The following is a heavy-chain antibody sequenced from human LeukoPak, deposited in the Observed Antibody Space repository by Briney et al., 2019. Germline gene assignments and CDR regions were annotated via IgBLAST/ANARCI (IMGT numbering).Heavy chain of an antibody. CDR1: GGSFSGYY. V-gene: IGHV4-34*01. CDR2: INHSGST. Sequence: SETLSLTCAVYGGSFSGYYWSWIRQPPGKGLEWIGEINHSGSTNYNPSLKSRVTISVDTSKNQFSLKLSSVTAADTAVYYCASWGRTIFGTNWFDPWGQGTLVTVSS. J-gene: IGHJ5*02. CDR3: ASWGRTIFGTNWFDP. D-gene: IGHD3-3*01.